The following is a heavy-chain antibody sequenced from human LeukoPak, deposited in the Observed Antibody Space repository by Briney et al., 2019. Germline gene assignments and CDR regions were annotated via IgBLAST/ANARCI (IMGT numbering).Heavy chain of an antibody. Sequence: QPGGSLRLSCAASGFTFNSFAMSWVRQAPGKGLEWVSAISGGGSTYYADSVKGRFTIPRDNSKNTLYLQMNSLRAEDTAVYYCAKSGLNRFDYWGQGTLVTVSS. CDR2: ISGGGST. CDR1: GFTFNSFA. J-gene: IGHJ4*02. CDR3: AKSGLNRFDY. D-gene: IGHD2-15*01. V-gene: IGHV3-23*01.